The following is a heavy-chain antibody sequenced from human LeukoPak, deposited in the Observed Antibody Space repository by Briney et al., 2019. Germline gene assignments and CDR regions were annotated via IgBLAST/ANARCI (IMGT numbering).Heavy chain of an antibody. D-gene: IGHD3-9*01. J-gene: IGHJ4*02. CDR3: ARSAGDILTGYYDY. Sequence: PGGSLRLSCAASGFTFDDYGMSWVRQAPGKGLEWVSGIHWNGASTGYADSVKGRFTISRDNAKKSLYLLADSLRVEDTAMYYCARSAGDILTGYYDYWGQGILVSVAS. CDR2: IHWNGAST. CDR1: GFTFDDYG. V-gene: IGHV3-20*04.